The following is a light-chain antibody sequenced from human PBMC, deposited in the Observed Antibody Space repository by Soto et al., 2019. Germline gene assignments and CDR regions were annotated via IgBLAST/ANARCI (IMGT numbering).Light chain of an antibody. J-gene: IGKJ5*01. Sequence: EIVLTQSPATLSLSPGERATLSCRASQSVSSYLAWYQQKPGQAPRLLIYDASNRATGIPARFSASGSGTDFTLXISSLEPEDSAVYYCQQRGNWITFG. CDR1: QSVSSY. CDR3: QQRGNWIT. V-gene: IGKV3-11*01. CDR2: DAS.